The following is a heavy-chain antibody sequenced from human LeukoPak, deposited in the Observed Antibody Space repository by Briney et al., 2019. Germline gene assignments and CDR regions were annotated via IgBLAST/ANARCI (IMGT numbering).Heavy chain of an antibody. CDR2: MNPNSGST. J-gene: IGHJ6*02. V-gene: IGHV1-8*01. Sequence: ASVKVSCKASGYTFTSYDINWVRQATGQGLEWMGWMNPNSGSTGYAQKFQGRVTMTRNTSISTAYMELSSLRSEDTAVYYCAREWPDFWSGYFTYYYYYGMDVWGQGTTVTVSS. D-gene: IGHD3-3*01. CDR3: AREWPDFWSGYFTYYYYYGMDV. CDR1: GYTFTSYD.